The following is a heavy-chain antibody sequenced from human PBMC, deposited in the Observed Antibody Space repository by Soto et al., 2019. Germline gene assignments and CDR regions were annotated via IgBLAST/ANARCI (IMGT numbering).Heavy chain of an antibody. J-gene: IGHJ5*02. CDR3: ARSEDGSGSYGDHWFDP. CDR1: GGTFSSYA. V-gene: IGHV1-69*01. D-gene: IGHD3-10*01. Sequence: QVQLVQSGAEVKKPGSSVKVSCKASGGTFSSYAISWVRQAPGQGLEWMGGIIPIFGTANYAQKFQGRVTMTADESTSTAYMELSSLRSEGTAVYYCARSEDGSGSYGDHWFDPWGQGTLVTVSS. CDR2: IIPIFGTA.